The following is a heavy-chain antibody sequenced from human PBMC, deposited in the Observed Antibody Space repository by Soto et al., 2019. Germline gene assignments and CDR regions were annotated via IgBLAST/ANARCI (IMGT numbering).Heavy chain of an antibody. CDR1: GFTFTHSA. D-gene: IGHD3-10*01. V-gene: IGHV1-58*02. CDR3: AKQTGPGSYYNIGSGGHFDY. J-gene: IGHJ4*02. CDR2: IVVGSGNT. Sequence: SVKVSCKASGFTFTHSAMQWVRQARGQSLEWIGWIVVGSGNTNSAPKFQERVTITWDMSTFTAYMELTSLRVEDTAVYYCAKQTGPGSYYNIGSGGHFDYWGQGTLVPVSS.